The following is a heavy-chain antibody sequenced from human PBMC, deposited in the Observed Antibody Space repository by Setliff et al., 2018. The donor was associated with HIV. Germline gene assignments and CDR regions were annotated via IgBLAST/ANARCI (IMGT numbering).Heavy chain of an antibody. CDR3: ASGRGIYGSGALEAYDI. V-gene: IGHV1-69*13. CDR2: IIPIFNTA. CDR1: GGTFSSYS. J-gene: IGHJ3*02. D-gene: IGHD3-10*01. Sequence: SVKVSCKASGGTFSSYSITWVRQAPGQGLEWMGGIIPIFNTANYAQKFQGRVTITADESTSTAYMELRTLRSDDTAVYFCASGRGIYGSGALEAYDIWGQGTMVTVSS.